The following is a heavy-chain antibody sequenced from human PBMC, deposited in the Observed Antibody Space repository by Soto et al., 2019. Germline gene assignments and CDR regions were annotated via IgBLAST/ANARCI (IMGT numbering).Heavy chain of an antibody. V-gene: IGHV3-33*01. D-gene: IGHD2-2*01. CDR2: IWYDGSNK. CDR3: ARGLLQSAYCISTSCSDLWGYYYGMDV. CDR1: GFTFSSYG. Sequence: PGGSLRLSCAASGFTFSSYGMHWVRQAPGKGLEWVAVIWYDGSNKYYADSVKGRFTISRDNSKNTLYLQMNSLRAEDTAVYYCARGLLQSAYCISTSCSDLWGYYYGMDVWGQGTTVTVSS. J-gene: IGHJ6*02.